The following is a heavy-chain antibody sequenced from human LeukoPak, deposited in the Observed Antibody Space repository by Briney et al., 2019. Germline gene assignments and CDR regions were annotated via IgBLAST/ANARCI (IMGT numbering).Heavy chain of an antibody. CDR3: ARADNWNDPWFDP. Sequence: SETLSLTCAVSGGSISSSNWWSWVRQPPGKGLEWIGEIYHSGSTNYNPSLKSRVTISVDTSKNQFSLKLSSVTAADTAVYYCARADNWNDPWFDPWGQGTLVTVSS. CDR2: IYHSGST. D-gene: IGHD1-20*01. CDR1: GGSISSSNW. J-gene: IGHJ5*02. V-gene: IGHV4-4*02.